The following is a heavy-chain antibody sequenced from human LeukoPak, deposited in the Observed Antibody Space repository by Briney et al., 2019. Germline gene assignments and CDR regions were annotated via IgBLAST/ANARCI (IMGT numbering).Heavy chain of an antibody. Sequence: GGSLRLSCAASGFTFSSYSMNWGRQAPRKGLQWVSSIISSSSYIYYADSVKGRFTISRDNAKNSLYLQMNSLRAEDTAVYYCASCIAAATDYWGQGTLVTVSS. CDR1: GFTFSSYS. CDR2: IISSSSYI. D-gene: IGHD6-13*01. CDR3: ASCIAAATDY. J-gene: IGHJ4*02. V-gene: IGHV3-21*01.